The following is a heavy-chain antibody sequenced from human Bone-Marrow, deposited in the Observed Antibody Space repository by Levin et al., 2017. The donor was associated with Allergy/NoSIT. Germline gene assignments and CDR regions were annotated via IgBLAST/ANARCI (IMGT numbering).Heavy chain of an antibody. CDR1: GYTFTSYG. D-gene: IGHD3-22*01. CDR3: ARDKYYYDSSGYYYYYYGMDV. V-gene: IGHV1-18*01. CDR2: ISAYNGNT. Sequence: GGSLRLSCKASGYTFTSYGISWVRQAPGQGLEWMGWISAYNGNTNYAQKLQGRVTMTTDTSTSTAYMELRSLRSDDTAVYYCARDKYYYDSSGYYYYYYGMDVWGQGTTVTVSS. J-gene: IGHJ6*02.